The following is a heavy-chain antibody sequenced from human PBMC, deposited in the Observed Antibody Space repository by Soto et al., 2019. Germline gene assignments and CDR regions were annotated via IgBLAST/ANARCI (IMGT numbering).Heavy chain of an antibody. D-gene: IGHD5-18*01. CDR1: GGSISSGGYY. CDR3: ARDHDGYSYGGYYYYYMDV. Sequence: QVQLQESGPGLMKPSQTLSLTCTVSGGSISSGGYYWSWIRQHPGKGLEWIGYIYYSGSTYYNPSLKSRVTISVDTSKNQFSLKLSSVTAADTAVYYCARDHDGYSYGGYYYYYMDVWGKGTTVTVSS. J-gene: IGHJ6*03. V-gene: IGHV4-31*03. CDR2: IYYSGST.